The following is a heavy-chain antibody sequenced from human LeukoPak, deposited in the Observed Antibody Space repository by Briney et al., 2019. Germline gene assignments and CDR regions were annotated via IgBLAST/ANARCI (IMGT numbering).Heavy chain of an antibody. CDR1: GFTFSSYW. D-gene: IGHD6-19*01. Sequence: GGSLRLSCAASGFTFSSYWMHWVRQAPGKGLVWVSRINSDGSSTSYADSVKGRFTISRDNAKNTLYLQMNSLRAEDTAVYYCAGGSYSSGWYYFDYWGQGTLVTVSS. V-gene: IGHV3-74*01. CDR3: AGGSYSSGWYYFDY. CDR2: INSDGSST. J-gene: IGHJ4*02.